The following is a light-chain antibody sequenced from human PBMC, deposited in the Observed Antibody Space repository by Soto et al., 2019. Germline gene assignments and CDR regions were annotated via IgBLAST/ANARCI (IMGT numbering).Light chain of an antibody. Sequence: EIVLTQSPATLSLSPGERATLSCRASQSVSSYLAWFQQKPGQAPRLLIYDASNRATGIPARFSGSGSGTDFTLTISSLEPEDFAVYYCQQCNNGVTFGQGTRLEIK. J-gene: IGKJ5*01. V-gene: IGKV3-11*01. CDR2: DAS. CDR3: QQCNNGVT. CDR1: QSVSSY.